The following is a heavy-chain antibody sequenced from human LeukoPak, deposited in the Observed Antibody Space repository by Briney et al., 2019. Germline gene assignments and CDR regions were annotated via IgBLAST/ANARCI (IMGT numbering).Heavy chain of an antibody. J-gene: IGHJ3*02. Sequence: ASVKVSCKASGFTFTGYYMHWVRQAPGQGLEWMGWINPNSGGTNYAQKFQGRVTMTRDTSINTAYMEVRRLTSDDTAVYYCARERGTLAVAGDAVDIWGQGTMVTVSS. CDR1: GFTFTGYY. CDR3: ARERGTLAVAGDAVDI. CDR2: INPNSGGT. V-gene: IGHV1-2*02. D-gene: IGHD6-19*01.